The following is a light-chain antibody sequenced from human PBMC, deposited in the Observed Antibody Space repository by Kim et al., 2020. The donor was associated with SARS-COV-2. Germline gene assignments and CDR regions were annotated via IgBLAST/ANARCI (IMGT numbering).Light chain of an antibody. CDR2: QDS. CDR1: KLGDKY. CDR3: QAWDSSREV. Sequence: VSPGQPASITCSGDKLGDKYACWYQQKPGQSPVLVIYQDSKRPSGIPERFSGSNSGNTATLTISGTQAMDEADYYCQAWDSSREVFGGGTQLTVL. J-gene: IGLJ2*01. V-gene: IGLV3-1*01.